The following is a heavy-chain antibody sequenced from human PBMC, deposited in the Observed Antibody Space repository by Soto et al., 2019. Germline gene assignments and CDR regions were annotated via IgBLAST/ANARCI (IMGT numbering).Heavy chain of an antibody. CDR2: ISYSGSYI. CDR1: GFTFSGYT. J-gene: IGHJ6*02. Sequence: GGSLRLSCAASGFTFSGYTLNWVRQAPVEGLEWVSSISYSGSYIYYADSVRGRFTISRDNAKNSLSLQMNSLRAEDTALYYCARAPSTSRGSYYYGMDVWGQGTTVTVSS. V-gene: IGHV3-21*01. CDR3: ARAPSTSRGSYYYGMDV. D-gene: IGHD2-15*01.